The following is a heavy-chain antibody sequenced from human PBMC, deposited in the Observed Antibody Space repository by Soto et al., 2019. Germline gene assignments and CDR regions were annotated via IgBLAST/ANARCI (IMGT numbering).Heavy chain of an antibody. CDR3: ARDRVSRGYSYGFDY. V-gene: IGHV4-31*03. CDR1: GVYISSGFYY. CDR2: ICYSGST. J-gene: IGHJ4*02. Sequence: SETMSLTYTVAGVYISSGFYYLRWIRQHPGKGLEWIGYICYSGSTYYNPSLKSRVTISVDTSKNQFSLKLSSVTAADTAVYYCARDRVSRGYSYGFDYWGQGTLVTVS. D-gene: IGHD5-18*01.